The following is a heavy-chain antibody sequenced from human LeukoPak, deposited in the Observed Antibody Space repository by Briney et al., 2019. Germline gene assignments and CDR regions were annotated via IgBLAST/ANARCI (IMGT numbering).Heavy chain of an antibody. CDR2: INHSGST. D-gene: IGHD5-18*01. V-gene: IGHV4-34*01. CDR1: GGSFSGYY. Sequence: SETLSLTCAVYGGSFSGYYWSWIRQPPGKGLEWIGEINHSGSTNYNPSLKSRVTISVDTSKNQFSLKLSSVTAADTAVYYCARGQGVQLWLRYFQHWGQGTLVTASS. CDR3: ARGQGVQLWLRYFQH. J-gene: IGHJ1*01.